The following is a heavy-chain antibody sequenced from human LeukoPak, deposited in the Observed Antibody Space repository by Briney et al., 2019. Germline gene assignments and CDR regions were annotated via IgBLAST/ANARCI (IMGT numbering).Heavy chain of an antibody. J-gene: IGHJ5*02. CDR1: GDTFNSYD. Sequence: ASVKVSCKASGDTFNSYDINWVRQATGQGLEWMGWMNPNTGNTGYGERFQGRVTMTRDNSISTAYMELNSLTSEDTAVYYCARGGAGTYHKRDGWFDPWGQGTVVTVSS. CDR2: MNPNTGNT. D-gene: IGHD3-10*01. V-gene: IGHV1-8*01. CDR3: ARGGAGTYHKRDGWFDP.